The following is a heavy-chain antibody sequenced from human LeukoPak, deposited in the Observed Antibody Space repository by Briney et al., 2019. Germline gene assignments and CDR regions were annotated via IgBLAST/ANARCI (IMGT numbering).Heavy chain of an antibody. D-gene: IGHD5-12*01. Sequence: SETLSLTCTVSGGSISSYYWSWIRQPAGKGLEWIGRIYTSGSTNYNPSLKSRVTMSVDTSKNQFSLKLSSVTTADTAVYYCARYSGYDWGSRYYYYMDVWGKGTTVTVSS. J-gene: IGHJ6*03. CDR2: IYTSGST. CDR1: GGSISSYY. V-gene: IGHV4-4*07. CDR3: ARYSGYDWGSRYYYYMDV.